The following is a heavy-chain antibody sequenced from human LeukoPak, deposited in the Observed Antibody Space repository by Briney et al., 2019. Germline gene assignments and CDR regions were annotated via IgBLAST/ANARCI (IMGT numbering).Heavy chain of an antibody. CDR3: ARGIGRFDY. CDR1: GFTFSTYW. Sequence: GGSLGLSCAASGFTFSTYWMSWVRQAPGKGLEWVSGINWNGGSTGYADSVKGRFTISRDNAKNSLYLQMNSLRAEDTALYYCARGIGRFDYWGQGTLVTVSS. V-gene: IGHV3-20*04. CDR2: INWNGGST. D-gene: IGHD2-15*01. J-gene: IGHJ4*02.